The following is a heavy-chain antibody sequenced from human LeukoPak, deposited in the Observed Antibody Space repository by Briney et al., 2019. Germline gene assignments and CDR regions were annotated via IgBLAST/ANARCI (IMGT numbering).Heavy chain of an antibody. V-gene: IGHV3-7*01. J-gene: IGHJ4*02. D-gene: IGHD3-22*01. CDR3: ARDQSPQNYYDSSGYSLGYFDY. Sequence: PGGSLRLSCAASGFTFSSYSMSWVRQAPGKGLEWVANIKQDGSEKYYVDSVKGRFTISRDNAKNSLYLQMNSLRAEDTAVYYCARDQSPQNYYDSSGYSLGYFDYWGQGTLVTVSS. CDR2: IKQDGSEK. CDR1: GFTFSSYS.